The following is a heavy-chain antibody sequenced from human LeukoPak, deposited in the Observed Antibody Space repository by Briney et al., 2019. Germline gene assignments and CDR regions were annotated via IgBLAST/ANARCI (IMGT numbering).Heavy chain of an antibody. CDR3: AGAQSYFAFDI. D-gene: IGHD3-10*01. V-gene: IGHV3-66*01. CDR1: GFTVSSNY. CDR2: IYSGGST. Sequence: GGSLRLSCAASGFTVSSNYMSWVRQAPGKGLERVSVIYSGGSTYYADSVKGRFTISRDNSKNTLYLQMNSLRAEDTAVYYCAGAQSYFAFDIWGQGTMVTVSS. J-gene: IGHJ3*02.